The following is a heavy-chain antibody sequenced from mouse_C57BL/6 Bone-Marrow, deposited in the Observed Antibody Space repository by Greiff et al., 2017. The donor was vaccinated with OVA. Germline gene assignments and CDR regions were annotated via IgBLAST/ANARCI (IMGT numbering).Heavy chain of an antibody. CDR1: GFSFNTYA. V-gene: IGHV10-1*01. CDR2: IRSKSNNYAT. J-gene: IGHJ2*01. Sequence: EVHLVESGGGLVQPKGSLKLSCAASGFSFNTYAMNWVRQAPGKGLEWVARIRSKSNNYATYYADSVKDRFTISRDDSESMLYLQMNNLKTEDTAMYYCVRHGESSGYLFDYWGQGTTLTVSS. CDR3: VRHGESSGYLFDY. D-gene: IGHD3-2*02.